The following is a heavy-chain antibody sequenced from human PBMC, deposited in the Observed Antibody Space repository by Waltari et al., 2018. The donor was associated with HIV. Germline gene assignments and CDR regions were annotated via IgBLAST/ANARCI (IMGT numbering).Heavy chain of an antibody. D-gene: IGHD2-2*01. Sequence: EVQLVQSGAEVKKPGESLQISCKGSGYSFSNYWIGWVRQMPGKGLEWIGIIYPYDSDTKYSPSFRGQVTISADKSNNIAYLQWSSLKASDTAMYYCARHREVAADMSYFDPWGQGTQVTVSS. CDR1: GYSFSNYW. CDR3: ARHREVAADMSYFDP. V-gene: IGHV5-51*01. CDR2: IYPYDSDT. J-gene: IGHJ5*02.